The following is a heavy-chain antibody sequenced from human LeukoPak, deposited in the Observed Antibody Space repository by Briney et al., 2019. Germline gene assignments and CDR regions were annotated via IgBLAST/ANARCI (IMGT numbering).Heavy chain of an antibody. Sequence: SETLSLTCTVSGGSISSSSYYCGWIRQPPGKGLEWIGSIYYSGSTYYNPSLKSRVTISVDTSKNQFSLKLSSVTAADTAVYYCQGASRYCSSTSCLKIDYWGQGTLVTVSS. D-gene: IGHD2-2*01. CDR3: QGASRYCSSTSCLKIDY. CDR2: IYYSGST. J-gene: IGHJ4*02. CDR1: GGSISSSSYY. V-gene: IGHV4-39*01.